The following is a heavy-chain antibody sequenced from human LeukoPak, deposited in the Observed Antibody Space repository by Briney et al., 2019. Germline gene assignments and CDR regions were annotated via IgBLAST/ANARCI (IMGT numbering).Heavy chain of an antibody. CDR3: ARVRGSESLLRFLEWSTTSEEYYYMDV. V-gene: IGHV3-20*04. Sequence: GGSLRLSCAASGFTFDDYGMSWVRQAPGKGLEWVSGINWNGGSTGYADSVKGRFTISRDNAKNSLYLQMNSLRAEDTALYYCARVRGSESLLRFLEWSTTSEEYYYMDVWGKGTTVTVSS. J-gene: IGHJ6*03. D-gene: IGHD3-3*01. CDR2: INWNGGST. CDR1: GFTFDDYG.